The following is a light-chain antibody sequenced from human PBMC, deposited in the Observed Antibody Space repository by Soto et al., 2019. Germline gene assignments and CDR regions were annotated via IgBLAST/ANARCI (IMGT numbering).Light chain of an antibody. V-gene: IGLV1-51*01. CDR2: DSD. J-gene: IGLJ1*01. CDR1: SSNIGNFY. CDR3: GVWDSRLTTYV. Sequence: QAVLTQPPSVSAAPGQKVTISCSGSSSNIGNFYVSWYQQLPGTVPKLLIYDSDKRPSEIPDRFSGSKSGTSATLGITGLPTGDEADYYCGVWDSRLTTYVFGPGTKLTVL.